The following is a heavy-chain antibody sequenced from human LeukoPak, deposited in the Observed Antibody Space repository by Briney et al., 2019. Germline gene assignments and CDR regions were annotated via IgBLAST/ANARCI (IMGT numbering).Heavy chain of an antibody. Sequence: PSQTLSLTCTVSGGSISSGGYYWSWIRQHPGKGLEWIGYIYYSGSTYYNPSLKSRVTISVDTSKNQFSLKLSSVTAADTAVYYCARDSGDPQWLVTNWFDPWGQGTLVTVSS. J-gene: IGHJ5*02. V-gene: IGHV4-31*03. D-gene: IGHD6-19*01. CDR3: ARDSGDPQWLVTNWFDP. CDR2: IYYSGST. CDR1: GGSISSGGYY.